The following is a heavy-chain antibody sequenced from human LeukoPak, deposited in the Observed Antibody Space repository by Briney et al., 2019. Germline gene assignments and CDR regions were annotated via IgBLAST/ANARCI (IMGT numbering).Heavy chain of an antibody. CDR3: ARCSGGSCYHSDDY. CDR2: INNDGGST. CDR1: GFTFSSYP. V-gene: IGHV3-64*04. J-gene: IGHJ4*02. D-gene: IGHD2-15*01. Sequence: GGSLRLSCSASGFTFSSYPMHWVRQAPGKGLEYVSGINNDGGSTNYADSVKGRFTTSRDNARNSLYLQMNSLRAEDTALYYCARCSGGSCYHSDDYRGQGTLVTVST.